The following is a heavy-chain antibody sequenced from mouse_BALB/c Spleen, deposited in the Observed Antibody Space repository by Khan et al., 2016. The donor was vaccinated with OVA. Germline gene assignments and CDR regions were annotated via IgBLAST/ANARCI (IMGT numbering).Heavy chain of an antibody. Sequence: EVQLQESGPGLVKPSQSLSLTCTVTGYSITSDYAWNWIRQFPGNKLEWMGYISYSGSTSYNPSLKSRISITRDTSKNQFFLQLNSVTTEDTATYYFARDGSRYNYAMDDWGQGTAVTVSS. CDR2: ISYSGST. D-gene: IGHD2-3*01. CDR3: ARDGSRYNYAMDD. J-gene: IGHJ4*01. CDR1: GYSITSDYA. V-gene: IGHV3-2*02.